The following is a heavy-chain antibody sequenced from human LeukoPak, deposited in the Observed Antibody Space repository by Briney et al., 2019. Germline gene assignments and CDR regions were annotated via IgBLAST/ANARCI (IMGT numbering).Heavy chain of an antibody. D-gene: IGHD3-22*01. V-gene: IGHV3-30*18. Sequence: GGSLRLSCAASGFTFSSYGMHWVRQAPGKGLEWVAVISYDGGNKYYADSVKGRFTISRDNSKNTLYLQMNSLRAEGTAVYYCAKGFYYYDSSGYCLDYWGQGTLVTVSS. J-gene: IGHJ4*02. CDR2: ISYDGGNK. CDR3: AKGFYYYDSSGYCLDY. CDR1: GFTFSSYG.